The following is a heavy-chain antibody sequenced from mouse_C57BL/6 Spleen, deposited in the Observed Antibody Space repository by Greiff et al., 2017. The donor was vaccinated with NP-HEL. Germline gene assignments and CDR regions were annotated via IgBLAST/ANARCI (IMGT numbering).Heavy chain of an antibody. D-gene: IGHD2-4*01. J-gene: IGHJ4*01. Sequence: VQLQQPGAELVKPGASVKLSCKASGYTFTSYWMHWVKQRPGQGLEWIGMIHPNSGSTNYNEKFESKATLTVDKSSSTAYMQLSSLTSEDSAVYYCAREDYAYYYAMDYWGQGTSVTVSS. V-gene: IGHV1-64*01. CDR2: IHPNSGST. CDR1: GYTFTSYW. CDR3: AREDYAYYYAMDY.